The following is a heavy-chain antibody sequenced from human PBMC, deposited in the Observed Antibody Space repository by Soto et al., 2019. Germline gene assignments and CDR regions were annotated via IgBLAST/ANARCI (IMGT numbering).Heavy chain of an antibody. J-gene: IGHJ5*02. Sequence: SETRSLTCTVSGGSISSGGYYWTWIRQHPGKGLEWIGYIYYSGTTYYNPSLKSRVTISVDKSKNQFSLKLSSATAADTAVYYCARADGDNWFDPWGQGTLVTVSS. D-gene: IGHD3-3*01. V-gene: IGHV4-31*03. CDR3: ARADGDNWFDP. CDR1: GGSISSGGYY. CDR2: IYYSGTT.